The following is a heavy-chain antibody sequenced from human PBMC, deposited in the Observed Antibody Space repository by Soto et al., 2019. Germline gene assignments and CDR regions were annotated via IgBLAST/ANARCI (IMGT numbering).Heavy chain of an antibody. D-gene: IGHD6-6*01. J-gene: IGHJ4*02. CDR3: AKRASSTSSGSIFDH. CDR1: GFTFSNYG. CDR2: ISASGGNT. V-gene: IGHV3-23*01. Sequence: EVQLLESGGGLVQPGGSLRLSCATSGFTFSNYGMTWVRQTPGKGLEWVSSISASGGNTHYADSVKGRSTISRDNSKNTLLLQVNSLRADDTAVYYCAKRASSTSSGSIFDHWGQGTLVTVSS.